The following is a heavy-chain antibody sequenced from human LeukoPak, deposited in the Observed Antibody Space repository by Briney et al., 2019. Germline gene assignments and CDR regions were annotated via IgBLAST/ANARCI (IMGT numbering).Heavy chain of an antibody. J-gene: IGHJ6*02. V-gene: IGHV3-30*18. CDR3: AKDLSDYDSSGYYYYYGMDV. Sequence: GGSLRLSCAASGFTFSSYGMHWVRQAPREGLEWVAVISYDGSNKYYADSVKGRFTISRDNSKKTLYLQMNSLRAEDTAVYYCAKDLSDYDSSGYYYYYGMDVWGQGTTVTVSS. CDR1: GFTFSSYG. CDR2: ISYDGSNK. D-gene: IGHD3-22*01.